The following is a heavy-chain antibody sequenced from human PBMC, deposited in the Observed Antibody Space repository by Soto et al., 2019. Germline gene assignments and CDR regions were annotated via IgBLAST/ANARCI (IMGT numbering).Heavy chain of an antibody. J-gene: IGHJ4*02. D-gene: IGHD2-21*02. CDR3: AKPRGDVVVVVTATDFDY. CDR2: LSGSAGTT. CDR1: GFTFDNYA. Sequence: GGSLRLSCAASGFTFDNYAMTWVRQPPGRGLEWVSTLSGSAGTTYYADSVKGRFTISRDNSRNTLFLQMNSLRGDDTAVYYCAKPRGDVVVVVTATDFDYWGQGALVTVSS. V-gene: IGHV3-23*01.